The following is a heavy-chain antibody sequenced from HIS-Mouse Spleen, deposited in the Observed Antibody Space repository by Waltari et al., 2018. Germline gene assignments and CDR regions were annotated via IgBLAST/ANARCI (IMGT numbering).Heavy chain of an antibody. CDR2: IYYCGST. CDR1: GGSISSSSYY. CDR3: ARGYDFWSGAFDI. D-gene: IGHD3-3*01. V-gene: IGHV4-39*07. Sequence: QLQLQESGPGLVKPSETLSLTCTVPGGSISSSSYYLGWIRQPPGKGLEWIGSIYYCGSTYYNPSLKSRVPISVDTSKTRFSLKLSSVSAADTAVYYCARGYDFWSGAFDIWGQGTMVTVSS. J-gene: IGHJ3*02.